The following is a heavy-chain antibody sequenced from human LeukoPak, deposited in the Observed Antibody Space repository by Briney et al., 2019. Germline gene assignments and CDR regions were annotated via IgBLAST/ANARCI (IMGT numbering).Heavy chain of an antibody. V-gene: IGHV1-69*13. Sequence: GASVKVSRKASGGTFSSYAISWVRQAPGQGLEWMGGIIPIFGTANYAQKFQGRVTITADESTSTAYMELSSLRSEDTAVYYCARMNHGYYDSSGPVDYWGQGTLVTVSS. D-gene: IGHD3-22*01. CDR1: GGTFSSYA. J-gene: IGHJ4*02. CDR3: ARMNHGYYDSSGPVDY. CDR2: IIPIFGTA.